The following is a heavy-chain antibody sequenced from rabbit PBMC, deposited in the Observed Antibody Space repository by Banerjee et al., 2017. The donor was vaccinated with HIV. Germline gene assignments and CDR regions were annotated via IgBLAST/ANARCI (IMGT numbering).Heavy chain of an antibody. CDR1: GFSFSNKGV. V-gene: IGHV1S45*01. J-gene: IGHJ4*01. Sequence: QEQLEESGGGLVKPEGSLTLTCTASGFSFSNKGVMCWVRQAPGKGLEWIACIWTTSGDTYYASWSKGRFTISKTSSTTVTLQMTSLTAADTATYFCARSVAGADWSYALWGQGTLVTVS. CDR2: IWTTSGDT. D-gene: IGHD8-1*01. CDR3: ARSVAGADWSYAL.